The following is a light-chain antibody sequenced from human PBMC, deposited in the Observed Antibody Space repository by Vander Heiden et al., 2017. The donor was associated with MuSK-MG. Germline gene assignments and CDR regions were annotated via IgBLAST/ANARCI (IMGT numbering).Light chain of an antibody. J-gene: IGKJ1*01. V-gene: IGKV1-5*03. CDR3: QQYSNYWT. CDR1: QSISSW. Sequence: DIQMTQSPSTLSASVGDRVTITCRASQSISSWVAWYQQKVGKAPKLLIYKASTLESGVPSRFSGSESGTEFTLTISSLQPDDSATYFCQQYSNYWTFGQGTKVEIK. CDR2: KAS.